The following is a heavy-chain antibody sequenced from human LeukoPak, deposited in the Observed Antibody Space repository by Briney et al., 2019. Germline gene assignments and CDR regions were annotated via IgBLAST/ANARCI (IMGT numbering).Heavy chain of an antibody. CDR1: GYTFTSYY. J-gene: IGHJ4*02. D-gene: IGHD3-22*01. CDR3: ARGFFYDSSGYYSPNNFVY. Sequence: GASVKVSCKASGYTFTSYYMHWVRQAPGQGLEWMGIINPSGGSTSYAQKFQGRVTMNRDTSTSTVYMELSSLRSEDTAVYYCARGFFYDSSGYYSPNNFVYWGQGTLVTVSS. CDR2: INPSGGST. V-gene: IGHV1-46*03.